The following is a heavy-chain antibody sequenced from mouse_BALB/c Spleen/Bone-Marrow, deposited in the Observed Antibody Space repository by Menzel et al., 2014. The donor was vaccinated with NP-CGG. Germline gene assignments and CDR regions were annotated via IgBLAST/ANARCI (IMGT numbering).Heavy chain of an antibody. CDR1: GFSLPRFG. Sequence: QVQLKESGPGLVAPSQSLSITCSVSGFSLPRFGVHWVRQPPGKGPEWLGIIWAGGTTNYNSALMSRLSISKDNSKSQVFLKMNSLQTDDTAMYYCPRGDYDYAMDYWSQGTSVNVSS. V-gene: IGHV2-9*02. CDR2: IWAGGTT. CDR3: PRGDYDYAMDY. J-gene: IGHJ4*01. D-gene: IGHD2-4*01.